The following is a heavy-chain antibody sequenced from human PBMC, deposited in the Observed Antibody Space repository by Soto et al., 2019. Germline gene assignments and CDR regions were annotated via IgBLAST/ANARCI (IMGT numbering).Heavy chain of an antibody. D-gene: IGHD3-22*01. Sequence: SETLSLTCTVSGGSISSSDVYWGWLRQPPGKGLDFIGSMYYSGTTYYNPSLKNRITISVDTSKNQFSLKLISVTAADTAVYYCAVVDSTGNWFDPWGQGALVTSPQ. J-gene: IGHJ5*02. CDR1: GGSISSSDVY. CDR2: MYYSGTT. V-gene: IGHV4-39*01. CDR3: AVVDSTGNWFDP.